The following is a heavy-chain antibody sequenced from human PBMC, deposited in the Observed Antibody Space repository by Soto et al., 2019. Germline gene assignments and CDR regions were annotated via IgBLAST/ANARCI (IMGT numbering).Heavy chain of an antibody. V-gene: IGHV4-39*01. J-gene: IGHJ4*02. D-gene: IGHD3-22*01. Sequence: SETLSLTCSVSGGSIMSNIYYWGLIRQPPGKELEWIATVHYSGSTYYTPSLKNRVTISADTSNNQFSLRLNSVTAADTAVYYCARQHYYDSSGYYTWNWGQGTVVT. CDR3: ARQHYYDSSGYYTWN. CDR2: VHYSGST. CDR1: GGSIMSNIYY.